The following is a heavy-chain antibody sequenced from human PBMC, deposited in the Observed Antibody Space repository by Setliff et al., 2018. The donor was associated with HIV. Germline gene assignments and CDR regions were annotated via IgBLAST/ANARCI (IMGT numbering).Heavy chain of an antibody. V-gene: IGHV1-2*04. CDR2: INPYSGGT. CDR3: VREVRAAYKGPLWFGQSDPRPDTFDI. Sequence: ASVKVSCKTFGYSFTAYQMHWLRQAPGQRLEWMGWINPYSGGTNYAQNFQGWVTMTRDTSITTAYMELSRLTSDDTALYCCVREVRAAYKGPLWFGQSDPRPDTFDIWGQGTMVTVSS. D-gene: IGHD3-10*01. CDR1: GYSFTAYQ. J-gene: IGHJ3*02.